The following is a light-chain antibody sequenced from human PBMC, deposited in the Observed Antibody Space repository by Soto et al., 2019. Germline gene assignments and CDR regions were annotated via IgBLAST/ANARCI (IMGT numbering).Light chain of an antibody. CDR1: QSVSSSY. CDR3: QQYNNWPWT. J-gene: IGKJ1*01. Sequence: EIVLTQSPGTLSLSPGERATLSCRASQSVSSSYLAWYQQKPGQAPRLLIYGASTRATGFPARFSGSGSGTEFTLTTSSLQSEDFALYYCQQYNNWPWTFGQGTKVDI. CDR2: GAS. V-gene: IGKV3-15*01.